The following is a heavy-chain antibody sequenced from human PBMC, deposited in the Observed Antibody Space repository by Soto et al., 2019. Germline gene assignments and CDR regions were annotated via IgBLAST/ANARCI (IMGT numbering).Heavy chain of an antibody. D-gene: IGHD6-19*01. V-gene: IGHV1-69*02. J-gene: IGHJ1*01. CDR2: LIPLLDLA. Sequence: VQLVQSGADVKKPGSSVKVSCKAYGDTFSSYTINWVRQAPGQGLEWMGRLIPLLDLANYTQKFQGRVTITADKSTNTAYMELANLRSEDPAVYYCAGLGSGWQSEYFDNWGQGTLVTVSS. CDR3: AGLGSGWQSEYFDN. CDR1: GDTFSSYT.